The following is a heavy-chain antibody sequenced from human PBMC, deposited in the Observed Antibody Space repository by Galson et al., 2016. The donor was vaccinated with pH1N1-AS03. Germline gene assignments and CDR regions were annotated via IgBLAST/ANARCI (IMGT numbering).Heavy chain of an antibody. Sequence: SLRLSCAGSGFTFGDYAMTWVRQAPGKGLECVGFIRSTTYGGTTEYAASVKGRFTISRDDSKNIAYLQMNSLKTEDTAFYYCTRRQWVAFLCAFDIWGQGTVVTVSS. CDR2: IRSTTYGGTT. CDR1: GFTFGDYA. CDR3: TRRQWVAFLCAFDI. D-gene: IGHD6-19*01. J-gene: IGHJ3*02. V-gene: IGHV3-49*04.